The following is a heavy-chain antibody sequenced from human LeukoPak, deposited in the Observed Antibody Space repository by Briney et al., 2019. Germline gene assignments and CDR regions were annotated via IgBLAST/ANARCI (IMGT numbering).Heavy chain of an antibody. Sequence: SETLSLTCAVSGGSISSFYWTWIRQPPGKGLEWVGYIQNSAIYRAKIKSSPSLQSRVSLSIDTSKNQVSLTVNSVTAADTAVYYCARLTSAFYYSMDVWGPGTAVTVSS. CDR2: IQNSAIYRAKI. V-gene: IGHV4-59*08. CDR1: GGSISSFY. CDR3: ARLTSAFYYSMDV. J-gene: IGHJ6*02. D-gene: IGHD6-25*01.